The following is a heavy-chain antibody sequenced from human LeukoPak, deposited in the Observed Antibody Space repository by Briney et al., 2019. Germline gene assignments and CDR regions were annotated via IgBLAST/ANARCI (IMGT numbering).Heavy chain of an antibody. CDR1: GFTFSSYS. D-gene: IGHD2-21*02. J-gene: IGHJ4*02. CDR3: ARSAYCGGDCYIFDY. V-gene: IGHV3-21*01. Sequence: PGGSLRLSCAASGFTFSSYSMNWVRQAPGKGLEWVSSITSSSSYTYYADSVKGRFTISRDNAKNSLYLQMNSLRAEDTAVYYCARSAYCGGDCYIFDYWGQGTLVTVSS. CDR2: ITSSSSYT.